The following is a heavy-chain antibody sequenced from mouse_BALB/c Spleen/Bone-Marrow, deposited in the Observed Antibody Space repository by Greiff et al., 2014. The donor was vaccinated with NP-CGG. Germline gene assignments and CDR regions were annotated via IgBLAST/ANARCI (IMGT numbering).Heavy chain of an antibody. CDR2: IWTGGGT. J-gene: IGHJ2*01. CDR1: GFSLTSYD. Sequence: VQLQQSGPGLVAPSQSLSITCTVSGFSLTSYDINWIRQSPGKGLEWLGVIWTGGGTNYNSAFMSRLSISKDNSKSQVFLKMNSLQTADTAIYFCVRGYYYGSSPFDYWGQGTTLTVSS. D-gene: IGHD1-1*01. V-gene: IGHV2-9-2*01. CDR3: VRGYYYGSSPFDY.